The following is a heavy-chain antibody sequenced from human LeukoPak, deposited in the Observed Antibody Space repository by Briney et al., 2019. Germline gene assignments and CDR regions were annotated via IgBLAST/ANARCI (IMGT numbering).Heavy chain of an antibody. J-gene: IGHJ4*02. CDR3: ARGLAYYYDSSAYFLDY. V-gene: IGHV3-21*01. Sequence: PGGSLRLSCAASGLTFSSYSMNWVRQAPGKGLEWVSSISSSSSYIYYADSVKARFTISRDNSKNTLYLQMNSLRAEDTAVYYCARGLAYYYDSSAYFLDYWGQGTLVTVSS. CDR1: GLTFSSYS. CDR2: ISSSSSYI. D-gene: IGHD3-22*01.